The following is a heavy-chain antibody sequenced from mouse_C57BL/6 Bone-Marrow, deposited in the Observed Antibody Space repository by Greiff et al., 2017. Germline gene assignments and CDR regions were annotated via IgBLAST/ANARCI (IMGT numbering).Heavy chain of an antibody. Sequence: EVKLVESGGDLVKPGGSLKLSCAASGFTFSSYGMSWVRQTPDKRLEWVATIRSGGSYTYYPDSVKGRFTISRDNAKNTRYLQMSSLNSEDTAMYYCARRFYYGYYDYFDYWGQGTTLTGSS. CDR2: IRSGGSYT. J-gene: IGHJ2*01. CDR1: GFTFSSYG. D-gene: IGHD2-3*01. V-gene: IGHV5-6*02. CDR3: ARRFYYGYYDYFDY.